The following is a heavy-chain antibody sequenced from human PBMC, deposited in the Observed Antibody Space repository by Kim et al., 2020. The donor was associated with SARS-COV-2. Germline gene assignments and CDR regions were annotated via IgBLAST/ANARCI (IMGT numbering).Heavy chain of an antibody. D-gene: IGHD2-2*01. CDR3: ARVNIVVVPAAIQKYNWFDP. J-gene: IGHJ5*02. CDR2: INHSGST. CDR1: GGSFSGYY. V-gene: IGHV4-34*01. Sequence: SDTLSLTCAVYGGSFSGYYWSWIRQPPGKGLEWIGEINHSGSTNYNPSLKSRVTISVDTSKNQFSLKLSSVTAAEPAVYYCARVNIVVVPAAIQKYNWFDPWGQGTLVTVSS.